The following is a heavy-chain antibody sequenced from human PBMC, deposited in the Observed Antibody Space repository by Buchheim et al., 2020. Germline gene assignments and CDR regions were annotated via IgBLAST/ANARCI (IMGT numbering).Heavy chain of an antibody. V-gene: IGHV3-7*01. CDR3: AKEHWGPEY. J-gene: IGHJ4*02. CDR1: GFTFSDYW. Sequence: EVQLVESGGGLVQPGGSLRLSCAASGFTFSDYWRTWVRQAPGKGLEWVANIKSDGSVENYVDSVKGRFTISRDNTTTLVYLQMNSLRAEDTAVYYCAKEHWGPEYWGQGIL. CDR2: IKSDGSVE. D-gene: IGHD7-27*01.